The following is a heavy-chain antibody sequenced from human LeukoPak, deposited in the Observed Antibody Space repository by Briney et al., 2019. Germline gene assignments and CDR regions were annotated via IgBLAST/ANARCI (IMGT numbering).Heavy chain of an antibody. Sequence: PGGSLRLSCAASEFTFSSYAMTWVRQAPGKGLEWVSSISAGSVSMYYADSVKGRFTVSRDNSKNTLYLQMHSLRVEDAAVYYCAKVRRGGDPKGNFDYWGQGTLVTVSS. J-gene: IGHJ4*02. CDR3: AKVRRGGDPKGNFDY. V-gene: IGHV3-23*01. CDR2: ISAGSVSM. CDR1: EFTFSSYA. D-gene: IGHD2-21*01.